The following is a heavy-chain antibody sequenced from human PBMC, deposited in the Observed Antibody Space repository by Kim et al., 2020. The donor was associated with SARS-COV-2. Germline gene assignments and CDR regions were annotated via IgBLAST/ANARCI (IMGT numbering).Heavy chain of an antibody. CDR2: IGTAGDT. D-gene: IGHD5-12*01. Sequence: SLRLSCAASGFTFSTHDMHWVRQTTEKGLEWVSAIGTAGDTYYPDAVKGRFTIFREDATNSLYLQLNSLRVGDTAVYYCVRALTRGNLRGGFDWGFDSWGQGTLVTVSS. CDR1: GFTFSTHD. CDR3: VRALTRGNLRGGFDWGFDS. V-gene: IGHV3-13*01. J-gene: IGHJ4*02.